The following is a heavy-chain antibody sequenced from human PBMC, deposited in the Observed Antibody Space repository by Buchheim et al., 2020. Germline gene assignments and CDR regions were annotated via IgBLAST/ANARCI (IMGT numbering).Heavy chain of an antibody. J-gene: IGHJ4*02. CDR1: GFTFSSYA. CDR2: ISYDGSNK. D-gene: IGHD2-2*01. V-gene: IGHV3-30-3*01. Sequence: QVQLVESGGGVVQPGRSLRLSCAASGFTFSSYAMHWVRQAPGKGLEWVAVISYDGSNKYYADSVKGRFTISRDNYKNTLDLQMNSLRAKDTAVYYCARSPVVINYYFDYWGQGTL. CDR3: ARSPVVINYYFDY.